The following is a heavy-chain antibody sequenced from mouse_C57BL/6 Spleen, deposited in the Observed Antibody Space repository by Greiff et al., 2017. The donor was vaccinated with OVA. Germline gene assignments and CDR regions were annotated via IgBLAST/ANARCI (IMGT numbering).Heavy chain of an antibody. J-gene: IGHJ4*01. CDR2: IDPETGGT. CDR3: TRRLSYAMDY. CDR1: GYTFTDYE. V-gene: IGHV1-15*01. Sequence: QVHVKQSGAELVRPGASVTLSCKASGYTFTDYEMHWVKQTPVHGLEWIGAIDPETGGTAYNQKFKGKAILTADKSSSTAYMELRSLTSEDSAVYYCTRRLSYAMDYWGQGTSVTVSS.